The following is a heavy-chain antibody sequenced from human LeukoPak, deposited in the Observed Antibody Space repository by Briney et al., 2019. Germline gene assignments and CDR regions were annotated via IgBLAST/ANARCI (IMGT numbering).Heavy chain of an antibody. V-gene: IGHV1-2*02. CDR1: GYTFTGYY. J-gene: IGHJ6*03. CDR3: AREVVGSGSGYYYYYYMDV. D-gene: IGHD3-10*01. Sequence: ASVKVSCKASGYTFTGYYMHWVRQAPGQGLEWMGWVNPNSGGTNYAQKFQGRVTMTRDTPISTAYMELSRLRSDDTAVYYCAREVVGSGSGYYYYYYMDVWGKGTTVTVSS. CDR2: VNPNSGGT.